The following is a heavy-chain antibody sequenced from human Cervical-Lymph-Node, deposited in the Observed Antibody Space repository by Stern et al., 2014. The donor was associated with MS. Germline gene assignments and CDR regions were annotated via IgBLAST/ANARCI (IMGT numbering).Heavy chain of an antibody. J-gene: IGHJ6*02. V-gene: IGHV3-23*01. D-gene: IGHD2-2*01. Sequence: EVQLLESGGGLVQPGGSLRLSCAASGFTFSTYAFSWVRQAPGQGLEWVSSISDRGVYTYYADSVNGRFTISRDNSKSMLYLEMQSLRAEDTAVYHCAKDLGRGVVVVPLYGLDVWGQGTTVTVSS. CDR1: GFTFSTYA. CDR2: ISDRGVYT. CDR3: AKDLGRGVVVVPLYGLDV.